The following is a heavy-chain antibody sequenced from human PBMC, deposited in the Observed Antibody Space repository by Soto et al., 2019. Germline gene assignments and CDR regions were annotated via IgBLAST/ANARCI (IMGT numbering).Heavy chain of an antibody. CDR3: ARIAAGY. J-gene: IGHJ4*02. CDR1: GYTFTSYN. CDR2: INPSGGDT. D-gene: IGHD6-25*01. Sequence: QVQLVQSGADVKKPGASVKVSCKPSGYTFTSYNIHWVRQAPGQGLEWMGTINPSGGDTTYAQKFQGRVTMTRDTSTSTVYMELSSLRPEDTAVYYCARIAAGYWGQGTLVTVSS. V-gene: IGHV1-46*01.